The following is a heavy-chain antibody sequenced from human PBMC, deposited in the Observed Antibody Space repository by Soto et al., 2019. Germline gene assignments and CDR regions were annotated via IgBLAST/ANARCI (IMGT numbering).Heavy chain of an antibody. Sequence: GGSLRLSCAASGFTFSSYGMHWVRQAPGKGLEWVAVISYDGSNKYYADSVKGRFTISRDNSKNTLYLQMNSLRAEDTAVYYCAKDRQMYYDILTGVDYWGQGTLVTVSS. V-gene: IGHV3-30*18. CDR1: GFTFSSYG. J-gene: IGHJ4*02. D-gene: IGHD3-9*01. CDR3: AKDRQMYYDILTGVDY. CDR2: ISYDGSNK.